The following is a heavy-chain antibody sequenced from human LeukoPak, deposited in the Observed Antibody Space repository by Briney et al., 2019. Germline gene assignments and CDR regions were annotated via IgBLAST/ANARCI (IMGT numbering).Heavy chain of an antibody. D-gene: IGHD4-17*01. CDR3: ARLRDTVTSASDY. J-gene: IGHJ4*02. CDR2: ISSSGGYI. Sequence: GGSLRLSCAASGFSIKTYSMTWVRQAPGKGLEWVSTISSSGGYIYYADSVKGRFTISRDTAKNSLYLQMNSLRVEDTAVYNCARLRDTVTSASDYWGQGTLVIVSS. CDR1: GFSIKTYS. V-gene: IGHV3-21*01.